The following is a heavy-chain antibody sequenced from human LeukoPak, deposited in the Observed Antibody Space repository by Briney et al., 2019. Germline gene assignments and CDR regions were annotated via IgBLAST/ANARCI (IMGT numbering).Heavy chain of an antibody. CDR1: GFTFSNAW. Sequence: GGSLRLSCAASGFTFSNAWMSWVRQAPGKGLEWVGRIKSKTDGGTTDYAAPVKGRFTISRDDSKNTLYLQMSSLKTEDTAVYYCTTDLSSVLGTFDYWGQGTLVTVSS. V-gene: IGHV3-15*01. J-gene: IGHJ4*02. D-gene: IGHD2-8*02. CDR3: TTDLSSVLGTFDY. CDR2: IKSKTDGGTT.